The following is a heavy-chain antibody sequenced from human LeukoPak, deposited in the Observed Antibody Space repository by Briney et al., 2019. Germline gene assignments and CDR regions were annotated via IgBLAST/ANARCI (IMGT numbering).Heavy chain of an antibody. Sequence: PGGSLRLSCAASGFTFSSHAMSWVRQAPGKGLEWGSSIIGIGDTTDYADSVKGRFTISRDNSKNTLYLQMNSLRAEDTALYYCARDQGSGYFFRDAFDIWGQGTMVTVSS. J-gene: IGHJ3*02. D-gene: IGHD3-22*01. V-gene: IGHV3-23*01. CDR3: ARDQGSGYFFRDAFDI. CDR2: IIGIGDTT. CDR1: GFTFSSHA.